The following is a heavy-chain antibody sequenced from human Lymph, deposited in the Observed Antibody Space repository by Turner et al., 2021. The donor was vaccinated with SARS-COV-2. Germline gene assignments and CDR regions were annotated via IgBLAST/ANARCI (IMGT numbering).Heavy chain of an antibody. Sequence: EVQLVESGGGSIQPGGSLRLSCAASEFTVSSNYMSWVRQAPGKGLEWVSIIYSGGSTYYADSVKGRFTISRDNSKNTLYLQMNSLRAEDTAVYYCARVLPYGDYFDYWGQGTLVTVSS. CDR3: ARVLPYGDYFDY. CDR2: IYSGGST. CDR1: EFTVSSNY. J-gene: IGHJ4*02. D-gene: IGHD4-17*01. V-gene: IGHV3-53*01.